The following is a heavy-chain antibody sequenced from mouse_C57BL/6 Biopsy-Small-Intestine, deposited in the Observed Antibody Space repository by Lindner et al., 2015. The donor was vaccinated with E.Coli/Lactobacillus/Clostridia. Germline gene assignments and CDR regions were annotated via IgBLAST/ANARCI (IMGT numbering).Heavy chain of an antibody. J-gene: IGHJ4*01. CDR1: GFTFSDYG. V-gene: IGHV5-17*01. Sequence: VQLQESGGDLVKPGGSLKLSCAASGFTFSDYGIHWVRQAPEKGLGWVAYISGGSSTIYYADTVKGRFTISRDNAKNTLFLQMTSLRSEDTAMYYCSRRGLHRAMDYWGQGTSVTVSS. D-gene: IGHD2-4*01. CDR2: ISGGSSTI. CDR3: SRRGLHRAMDY.